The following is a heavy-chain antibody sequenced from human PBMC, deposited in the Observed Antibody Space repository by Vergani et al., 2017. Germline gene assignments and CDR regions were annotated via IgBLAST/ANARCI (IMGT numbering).Heavy chain of an antibody. J-gene: IGHJ3*02. D-gene: IGHD4-11*01. CDR1: GGSISSYS. CDR3: AREVTRYDAFDI. CDR2: IYYSGST. Sequence: QVQLQESGPGLVKPSQTLSLTCTVSGGSISSYSWSWIRQPPGKGLEWIGYIYYSGSTNYNPSLRSRVTISVDTSKNQFSLKLSSVTAADTAVYYCAREVTRYDAFDIGGQGTMVTVSS. V-gene: IGHV4-59*01.